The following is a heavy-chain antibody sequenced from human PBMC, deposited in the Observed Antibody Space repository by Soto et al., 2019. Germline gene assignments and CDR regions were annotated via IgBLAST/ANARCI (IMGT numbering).Heavy chain of an antibody. V-gene: IGHV1-18*04. CDR1: GYTFGTST. CDR2: IKAYSGNT. CDR3: AIADYGDDDY. Sequence: QLQLVQSGAEAKKPGASLKVSCKASGYTFGTSTISWLRQAPGKGLEWMGWIKAYSGNTNYAPKLQGRVTMTTDTPTSTAYMELRSLTTDDTATYYCAIADYGDDDYWGQGTLVTVSS. D-gene: IGHD4-17*01. J-gene: IGHJ4*02.